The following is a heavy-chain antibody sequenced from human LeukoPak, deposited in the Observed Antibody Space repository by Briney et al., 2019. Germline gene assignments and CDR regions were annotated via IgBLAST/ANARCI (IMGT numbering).Heavy chain of an antibody. CDR1: GGSFSGYY. J-gene: IGHJ4*02. Sequence: KASETLSLTCAVYGGSFSGYYWSWIRQPPGKGLEWIGEINHSGSTNYNPSLKSRVTISVDTSKNQFSLKLSSVTAADTAVYYCARFYDFWSGYYDYWGQGTLVTVSS. CDR3: ARFYDFWSGYYDY. CDR2: INHSGST. D-gene: IGHD3-3*01. V-gene: IGHV4-34*01.